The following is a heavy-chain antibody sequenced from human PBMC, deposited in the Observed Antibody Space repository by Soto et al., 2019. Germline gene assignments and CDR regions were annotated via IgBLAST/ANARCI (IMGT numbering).Heavy chain of an antibody. CDR1: LFTFSSYS. CDR3: ATSEWYNFPY. Sequence: SLRLSCSASLFTFSSYSRNWVLQAPGKGLEFFSYISSSSSTICYADSVKGRFTISRDNAKNSLYLQMNSLRDEDTAVYYCATSEWYNFPYWGQGTLVTVSS. J-gene: IGHJ4*02. D-gene: IGHD1-20*01. V-gene: IGHV3-48*02. CDR2: ISSSSSTI.